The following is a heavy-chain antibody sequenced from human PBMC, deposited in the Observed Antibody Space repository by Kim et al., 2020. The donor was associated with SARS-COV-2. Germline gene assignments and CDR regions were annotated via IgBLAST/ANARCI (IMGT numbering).Heavy chain of an antibody. D-gene: IGHD3-22*01. V-gene: IGHV3-11*03. CDR1: GFTFSDYY. CDR2: ISSSSSYT. CDR3: ASFRNYDSSGSFHDSAFDP. Sequence: GGSLRLSCAASGFTFSDYYMSWIRQAPGKGLEWVSYISSSSSYTNYADSVKGRFTISRDNAKNSLYLQMNSLRAEDTAVYYCASFRNYDSSGSFHDSAFDPWGQGTLVTVSS. J-gene: IGHJ5*02.